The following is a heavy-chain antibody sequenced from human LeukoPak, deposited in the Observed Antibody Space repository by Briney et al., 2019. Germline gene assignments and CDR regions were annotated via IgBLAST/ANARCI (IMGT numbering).Heavy chain of an antibody. Sequence: GGSLRLSCAASGFTFSSYEMNWVRQAPGKGLEWVSYISSSGSTIYYADSVKGRFTISRDNAKNSLYLQMNSLRAEDTALYYCAKDSDYGDPFDYWGQGTLVTVSS. J-gene: IGHJ4*02. CDR2: ISSSGSTI. D-gene: IGHD4-17*01. CDR3: AKDSDYGDPFDY. V-gene: IGHV3-48*03. CDR1: GFTFSSYE.